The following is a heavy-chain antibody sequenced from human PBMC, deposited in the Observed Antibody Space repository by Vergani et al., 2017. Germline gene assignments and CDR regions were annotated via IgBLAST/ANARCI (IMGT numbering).Heavy chain of an antibody. CDR3: ARVMYRDEASTGYRLEGMDI. J-gene: IGHJ6*02. CDR2: IYSTGST. CDR1: GCSFNTYY. V-gene: IGHV4-59*13. Sequence: QVQLEESGPGLVKPSETLSLTCTVSGCSFNTYYWSWIRQSPGKGLEWIGYIYSTGSTNYNPSLNSRVTMSVDKSKNQFSLKLRSVTAEDPAVYFCARVMYRDEASTGYRLEGMDIWGQGTTVTISS. D-gene: IGHD3-9*01.